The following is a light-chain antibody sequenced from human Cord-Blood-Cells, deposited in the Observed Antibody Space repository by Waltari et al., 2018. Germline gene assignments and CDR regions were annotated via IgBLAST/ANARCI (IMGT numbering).Light chain of an antibody. CDR1: QSISSY. J-gene: IGKJ1*01. Sequence: DIQMTQSPSSLSVSVGDRVTITCRASQSISSYLNWYQQKPGKAPKLLIYAASSLQSGVPSRFSGSGSGTDFTLTISSLQPEDFATYYCQQSYSTPPGTFGQGTKVEIK. V-gene: IGKV1-39*01. CDR3: QQSYSTPPGT. CDR2: AAS.